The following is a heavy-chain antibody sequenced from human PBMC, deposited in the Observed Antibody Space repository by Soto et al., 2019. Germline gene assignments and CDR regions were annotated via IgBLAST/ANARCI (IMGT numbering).Heavy chain of an antibody. J-gene: IGHJ4*02. D-gene: IGHD2-15*01. CDR1: GGSISSSSYY. Sequence: QLQLQESGPGLVKPSETLSLTCTVSGGSISSSSYYWGWIRQPPGKGLEWIGSIYYSGSTYYNPSLKSRVTLSVDTSKNHFSLKLSSVTAADTAVYYCAVDQYCSGGSCYSGFGYFDYWGQGTLVTVSS. CDR2: IYYSGST. V-gene: IGHV4-39*01. CDR3: AVDQYCSGGSCYSGFGYFDY.